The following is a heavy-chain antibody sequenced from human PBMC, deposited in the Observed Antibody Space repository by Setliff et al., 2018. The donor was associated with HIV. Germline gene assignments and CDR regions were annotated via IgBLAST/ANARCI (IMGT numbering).Heavy chain of an antibody. CDR3: ARDIGRNYYHNAFDM. Sequence: ASVKVSCKASGYSFSTYAIHWVRQAPGERLEWMGWINPGNGNTRYSQNFLGRVTITRDTSATTTYMQLTSLTSEDTAVYYCARDIGRNYYHNAFDMWGQGTMVTVSS. V-gene: IGHV1-3*01. CDR1: GYSFSTYA. CDR2: INPGNGNT. D-gene: IGHD1-7*01. J-gene: IGHJ3*02.